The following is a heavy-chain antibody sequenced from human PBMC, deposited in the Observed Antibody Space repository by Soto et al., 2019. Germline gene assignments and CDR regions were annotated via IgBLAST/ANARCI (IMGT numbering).Heavy chain of an antibody. CDR1: GYTFTSYG. V-gene: IGHV1-18*01. J-gene: IGHJ3*02. Sequence: ASLKVSCKASGYTFTSYGISWVRQAPGQGLEWIGWISAYNGNTTYAQKLQGRVTMTTDTSTSTAYMELRSLRSDDTAVYYCATSRIHDDLGNDAFDIWGQGTMVTVSS. CDR2: ISAYNGNT. D-gene: IGHD3-16*01. CDR3: ATSRIHDDLGNDAFDI.